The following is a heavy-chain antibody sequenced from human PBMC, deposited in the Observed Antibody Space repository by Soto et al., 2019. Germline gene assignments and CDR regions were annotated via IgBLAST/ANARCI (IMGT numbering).Heavy chain of an antibody. Sequence: VQLLESGGGLVQPGGSLRLSCAASGFTFSSYAMSWVRQAPGKGLEWVSAISGSGGSTFYADSVKGRFTISRDNSKNTLFLQMNSLRAEDTAVFYCAKDIPDPTMTTYYNWFDPWGRGTLVTVSS. V-gene: IGHV3-23*01. CDR3: AKDIPDPTMTTYYNWFDP. D-gene: IGHD4-17*01. CDR2: ISGSGGST. CDR1: GFTFSSYA. J-gene: IGHJ5*02.